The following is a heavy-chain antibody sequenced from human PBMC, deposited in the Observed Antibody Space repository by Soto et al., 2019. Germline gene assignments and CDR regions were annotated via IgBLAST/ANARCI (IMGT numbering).Heavy chain of an antibody. V-gene: IGHV4-4*02. Sequence: QVQLQESGPGLVKPSGTLSLTCAVSGGSISSSYWWSWVRQPPGKGLEWIGEIYHSGSTHYNPSPKSRVPITVDKSKTQFSLKLISVTAADSAVYYCARVSGSYYYGMDVWGQGTTVTVSS. CDR1: GGSISSSYW. CDR2: IYHSGST. J-gene: IGHJ6*02. D-gene: IGHD1-26*01. CDR3: ARVSGSYYYGMDV.